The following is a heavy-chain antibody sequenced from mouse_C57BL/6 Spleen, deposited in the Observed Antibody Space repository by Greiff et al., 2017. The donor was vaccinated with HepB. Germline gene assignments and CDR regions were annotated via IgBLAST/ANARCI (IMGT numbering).Heavy chain of an antibody. CDR2: IDPSDSYT. J-gene: IGHJ1*03. V-gene: IGHV1-50*01. Sequence: QVQLQQPGAELVKPGASVKLSCKASGYTFTSYWMQWVKQRPGQGLEWIGEIDPSDSYTNYNQKFKGKATLTVDTSSSTAYMQLSSLTSEDSAVYYCARSGDYYGSSTRYFDVWGTGTTVTVSS. CDR1: GYTFTSYW. CDR3: ARSGDYYGSSTRYFDV. D-gene: IGHD1-1*01.